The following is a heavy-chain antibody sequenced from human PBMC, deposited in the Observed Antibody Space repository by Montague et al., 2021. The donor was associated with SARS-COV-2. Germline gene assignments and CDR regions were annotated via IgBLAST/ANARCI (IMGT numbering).Heavy chain of an antibody. CDR1: GASFRTYY. Sequence: SETLSLTCTVSGASFRTYYWSWIRQSPGKKLEWIGRLYTSGSTNYNPSFKSRVTMSLDTSKNLFSLNLSSMTAADTAVYYCARDGADYSFAYYHEMDVWGQGIAVTVSS. J-gene: IGHJ6*02. CDR2: LYTSGST. D-gene: IGHD5-12*01. CDR3: ARDGADYSFAYYHEMDV. V-gene: IGHV4-4*07.